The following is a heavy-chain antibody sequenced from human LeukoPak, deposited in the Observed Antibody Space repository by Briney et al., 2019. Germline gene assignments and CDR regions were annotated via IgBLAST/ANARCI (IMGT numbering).Heavy chain of an antibody. CDR3: ARSSYYYDSGSHTRFGF. Sequence: ASVKVSCKASGGTFSSYAISWVRQAPGQGLEWMGGIIPIFGTANYAQKFQGRVTITTDESTSTAYMELSSLRSEDTAVYYCARSSYYYDSGSHTRFGFWGQGTLVTVSS. CDR2: IIPIFGTA. CDR1: GGTFSSYA. J-gene: IGHJ4*02. D-gene: IGHD3-10*01. V-gene: IGHV1-69*05.